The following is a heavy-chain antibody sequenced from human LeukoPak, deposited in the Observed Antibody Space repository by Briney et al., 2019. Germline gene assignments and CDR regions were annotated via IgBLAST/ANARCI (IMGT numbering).Heavy chain of an antibody. D-gene: IGHD5-18*01. V-gene: IGHV4-59*01. CDR3: AREGTDYTYGPPLGAFDI. J-gene: IGHJ3*02. CDR1: GGSISSYY. Sequence: PSETLSLTCTVSGGSISSYYWSWIRQPPGKGLEWIGYIFHSGSTNYNPSLKSRVTISVDTSKNQFSLKLSSVTAADTAVHYCAREGTDYTYGPPLGAFDIWGQGTMVTVSS. CDR2: IFHSGST.